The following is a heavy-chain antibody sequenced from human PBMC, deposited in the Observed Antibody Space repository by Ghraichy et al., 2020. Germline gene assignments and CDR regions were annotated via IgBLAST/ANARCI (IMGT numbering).Heavy chain of an antibody. Sequence: TLSLTCTVSGGSISRSSYYWGWIRQPPGKGLEWIGSIYYSGSTFRNPSLKSRVTISVDTSKNQFSLRLTSVTAADTAVYYCARHVADSSWYSYYFDYWGQGTLVTVSS. D-gene: IGHD3-22*01. CDR1: GGSISRSSYY. J-gene: IGHJ4*02. CDR2: IYYSGST. CDR3: ARHVADSSWYSYYFDY. V-gene: IGHV4-39*01.